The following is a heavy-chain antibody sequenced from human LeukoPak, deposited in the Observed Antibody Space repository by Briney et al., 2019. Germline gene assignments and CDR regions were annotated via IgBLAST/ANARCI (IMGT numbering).Heavy chain of an antibody. Sequence: ASVKVSCKASGYTFTSYYMHWVRQAPGQGREWMGRINPNSGGTNYAQKFQGRVTMTRDTSISTAYMELSRLRSDDTAVYYCARSSWENEYFDYWGQGTLVTVSS. CDR2: INPNSGGT. D-gene: IGHD6-13*01. CDR3: ARSSWENEYFDY. V-gene: IGHV1-2*06. J-gene: IGHJ4*02. CDR1: GYTFTSYY.